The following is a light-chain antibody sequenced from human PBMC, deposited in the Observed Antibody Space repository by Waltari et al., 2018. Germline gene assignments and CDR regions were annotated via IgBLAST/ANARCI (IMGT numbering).Light chain of an antibody. CDR2: STS. Sequence: DIQMTQSPSSLTASVGDRVIVTCRASQSITPYLNWFQQRPGKAPTLLIHSTSTLHYGFPSRFSGNASGIDFSLTISPLQPEDFATYYCQQSFRTPRTFGQGTKV. CDR3: QQSFRTPRT. J-gene: IGKJ3*01. V-gene: IGKV1-39*01. CDR1: QSITPY.